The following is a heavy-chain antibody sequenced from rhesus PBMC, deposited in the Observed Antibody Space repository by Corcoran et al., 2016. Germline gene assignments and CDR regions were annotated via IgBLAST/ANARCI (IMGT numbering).Heavy chain of an antibody. J-gene: IGHJ4*01. D-gene: IGHD3-28*01. V-gene: IGHV4S12*01. CDR2: IYSSSESS. Sequence: QVQLQESGPGVVKPSETLSLTCAVAGGTISSGFCYWSWIRPPPGKGLEWIGGIYSSSESSNYSPSLKSRVTISKDTSKNQFSLKLSSVTATDTAVYYCARDYFGTGYFDYWGQGVLVTVSS. CDR1: GGTISSGFCY. CDR3: ARDYFGTGYFDY.